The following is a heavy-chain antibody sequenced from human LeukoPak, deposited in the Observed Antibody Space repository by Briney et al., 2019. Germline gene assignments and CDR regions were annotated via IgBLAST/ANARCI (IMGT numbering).Heavy chain of an antibody. CDR1: GFTFSSYA. CDR3: AKTSLSDASGHYYYMDV. J-gene: IGHJ6*03. V-gene: IGHV3-48*01. Sequence: GGSLRLSCAASGFTFSSYAMSWVRQAPGKGLEWVSYISSSSSTIYYADSVKGRFTISRDNSQNTVSLQVNNVKTEDTALYYCAKTSLSDASGHYYYMDVWGKGTTVTVSS. CDR2: ISSSSSTI. D-gene: IGHD3-3*01.